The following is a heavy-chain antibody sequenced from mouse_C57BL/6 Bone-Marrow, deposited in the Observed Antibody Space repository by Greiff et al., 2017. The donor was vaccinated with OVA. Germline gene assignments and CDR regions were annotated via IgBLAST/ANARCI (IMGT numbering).Heavy chain of an antibody. J-gene: IGHJ2*01. Sequence: PGQGLEWIGDIYPGSGCTSYNEKFKSKAPLTVDTSSSTAYMQLSSLTSEDSAVEYCARWRLRREYYFDYWGQGTTLTVSS. CDR2: IYPGSGCT. D-gene: IGHD2-2*01. V-gene: IGHV1-55*01. CDR3: ARWRLRREYYFDY.